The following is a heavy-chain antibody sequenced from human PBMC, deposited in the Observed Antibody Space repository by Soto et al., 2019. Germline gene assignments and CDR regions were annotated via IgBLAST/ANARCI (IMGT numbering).Heavy chain of an antibody. CDR1: GYRFSDYY. J-gene: IGHJ6*03. V-gene: IGHV1-2*02. CDR2: MNPNSGDT. Sequence: QVQLVQSGAEVKKPGASVTVSCKASGYRFSDYYLHWVRQAPGQGPEWVGWMNPNSGDTKYAQKFKGRVTMTRDMSVRTAFMELNWLKSDDTAVYYCARESGGATATLDYYYFYMDVWGIGTTVTVSS. D-gene: IGHD5-12*01. CDR3: ARESGGATATLDYYYFYMDV.